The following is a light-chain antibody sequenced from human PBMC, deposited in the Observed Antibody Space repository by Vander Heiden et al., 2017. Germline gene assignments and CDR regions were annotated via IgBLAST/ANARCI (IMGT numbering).Light chain of an antibody. CDR2: GKN. V-gene: IGLV3-19*01. Sequence: SSELTQHPAVSVAVGQTVRITCQGDSLRSYYASWYQQKPGQAPVLVIYGKNNRPSGIPDRFSGSSSGNTASLTITGAQAEDEADYYCNSRDSSGSHWVFGGGTKLTVL. J-gene: IGLJ3*02. CDR1: SLRSYY. CDR3: NSRDSSGSHWV.